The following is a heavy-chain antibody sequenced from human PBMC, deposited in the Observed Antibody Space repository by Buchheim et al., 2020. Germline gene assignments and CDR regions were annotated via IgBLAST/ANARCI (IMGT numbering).Heavy chain of an antibody. D-gene: IGHD4-23*01. J-gene: IGHJ5*02. CDR3: ARRDYGGQSGYDP. CDR2: INYSGST. Sequence: QLHLQESGPGVVKPSETLSLTCSVSGGSISISDYYWGWIRQPPGKGLEWIGSINYSGSTYYNPSLKSRVTISVDTSKNQFSLRLTTVTAADTAVYYCARRDYGGQSGYDPWGQGTL. CDR1: GGSISISDYY. V-gene: IGHV4-39*01.